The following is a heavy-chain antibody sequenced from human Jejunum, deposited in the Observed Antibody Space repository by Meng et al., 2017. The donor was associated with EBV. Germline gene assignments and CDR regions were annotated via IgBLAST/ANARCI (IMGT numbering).Heavy chain of an antibody. CDR2: IYPDNSET. V-gene: IGHV5-51*01. CDR3: VRHSPSNYFGSGSRIDY. CDR1: GYSFATYW. D-gene: IGHD3-10*01. Sequence: EVQLVQSGAEVKKPGESLKISCKGSGYSFATYWIGWVRQMPGKGLEWMGIIYPDNSETRYSPSFQGQVSISADKSISTAYLQWSSLKASDTAIYYCVRHSPSNYFGSGSRIDYWGQGTLVTVSS. J-gene: IGHJ4*02.